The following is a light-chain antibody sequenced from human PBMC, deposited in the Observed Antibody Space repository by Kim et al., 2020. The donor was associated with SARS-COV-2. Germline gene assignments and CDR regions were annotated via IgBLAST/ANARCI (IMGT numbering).Light chain of an antibody. V-gene: IGKV1-16*02. Sequence: SASVGDRVPLIGRTTQRISIHLAWFQQNPGNAPKSLLYAASSSQSGVPSKFSGSGSGTDFTLTLSSLQPEDFATYYCQQYSRYPVTFGQGTKLEI. J-gene: IGKJ2*01. CDR1: QRISIH. CDR3: QQYSRYPVT. CDR2: AAS.